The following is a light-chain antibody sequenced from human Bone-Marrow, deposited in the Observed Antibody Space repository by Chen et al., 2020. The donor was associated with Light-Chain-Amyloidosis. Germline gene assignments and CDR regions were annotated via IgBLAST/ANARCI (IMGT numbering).Light chain of an antibody. CDR3: CSCGGYSTFV. V-gene: IGLV2-23*03. CDR1: STGTFNL. CDR2: KGS. J-gene: IGLJ2*01. Sequence: QSALTHPASVSGSAGRPITTPRTGTSTGTFNLVSRYQQNPGNAPKLIIYKGSRRPSEVSDRFSGSTSGNTASLTISGLQTDDEADYYCCSCGGYSTFVFGGGTKLTVL.